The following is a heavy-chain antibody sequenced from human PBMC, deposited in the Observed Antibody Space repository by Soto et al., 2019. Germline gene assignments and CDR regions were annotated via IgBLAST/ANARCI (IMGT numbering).Heavy chain of an antibody. V-gene: IGHV3-9*01. Sequence: EVQLVESGGGLVQPGRSLRLSCAASGFTFDDYAMHWVRQAPGKGLEWVSVISWNSGSIGYVDSVKGRFTISRDNAKNSLYLQMNSLRAEDTALYYCAKDIGVEFVDPRLSCGFDYWGQGTLVTVSS. CDR1: GFTFDDYA. CDR3: AKDIGVEFVDPRLSCGFDY. CDR2: ISWNSGSI. J-gene: IGHJ4*02. D-gene: IGHD3-10*01.